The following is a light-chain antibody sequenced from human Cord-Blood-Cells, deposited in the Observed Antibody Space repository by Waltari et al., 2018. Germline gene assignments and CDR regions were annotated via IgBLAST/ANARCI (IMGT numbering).Light chain of an antibody. CDR2: DAS. CDR1: QDISNY. J-gene: IGKJ4*01. CDR3: QQYDNLNT. Sequence: DLQMTQSPSSLSASVGDRVTITCQASQDISNYFNWHQQKPRKAPKLLIYDASNLETGVPSRCSGSGSGTDFTFTISSLQPEDIATYYCQQYDNLNTFGGGTKVEIK. V-gene: IGKV1-33*01.